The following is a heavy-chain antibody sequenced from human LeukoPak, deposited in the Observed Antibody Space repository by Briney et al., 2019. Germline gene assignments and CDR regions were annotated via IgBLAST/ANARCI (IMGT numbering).Heavy chain of an antibody. D-gene: IGHD5-12*01. CDR3: ARGSQGLWWLQPGDY. CDR1: GFTFSSYA. J-gene: IGHJ4*02. Sequence: GRSLTLSCAASGFTFSSYAMHWVRQAPGKGLEWVAVISYDGSNKYYADSVKGRFTISRDNSKNTLYLQMNSLRAEDTAVYYCARGSQGLWWLQPGDYWGQGTLVTVSS. V-gene: IGHV3-30*04. CDR2: ISYDGSNK.